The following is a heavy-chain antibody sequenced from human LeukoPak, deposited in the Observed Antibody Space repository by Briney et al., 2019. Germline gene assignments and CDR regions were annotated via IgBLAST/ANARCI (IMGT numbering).Heavy chain of an antibody. V-gene: IGHV1-46*01. CDR3: ARDQSRLYCAGPTCPPGY. Sequence: ASVKVSCKASGYTFISYYIHWVRQAPGQGLEWMGIINPSSGSTTLAQRFQDRVTMTRDTSTNTVYMELSSLRSEDTAVYYCARDQSRLYCAGPTCPPGYWGQGTLVTVSS. CDR2: INPSSGST. D-gene: IGHD2-21*01. CDR1: GYTFISYY. J-gene: IGHJ4*02.